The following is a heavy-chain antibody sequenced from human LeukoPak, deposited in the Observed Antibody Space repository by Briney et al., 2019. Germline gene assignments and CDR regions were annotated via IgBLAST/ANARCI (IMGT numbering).Heavy chain of an antibody. CDR2: INPNSGGT. V-gene: IGHV1-2*06. D-gene: IGHD1-26*01. Sequence: ASVKVSCKASGYTFTNYDINWVRQAPGQGLEWMGRINPNSGGTNYAQKFQGRVTMTRDTSISTAYMELSRLRSDDTAVYYCARDSGSYWDFQHWGQGTLVTVSS. J-gene: IGHJ1*01. CDR3: ARDSGSYWDFQH. CDR1: GYTFTNYD.